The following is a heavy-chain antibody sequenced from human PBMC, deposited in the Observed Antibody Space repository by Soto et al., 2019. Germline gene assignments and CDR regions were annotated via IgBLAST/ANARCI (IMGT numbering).Heavy chain of an antibody. D-gene: IGHD3-3*01. Sequence: SETLSLTCAVYGGSFSGYYWSWIRQPPGKGLEWIGEINHSGSTNYNPSLKSRVTISVDTSKNQFSLKLGSVTAADTAVYYCARTHYDFWSGPNWFDPWGQGTLVTVSS. CDR2: INHSGST. J-gene: IGHJ5*02. CDR3: ARTHYDFWSGPNWFDP. V-gene: IGHV4-34*01. CDR1: GGSFSGYY.